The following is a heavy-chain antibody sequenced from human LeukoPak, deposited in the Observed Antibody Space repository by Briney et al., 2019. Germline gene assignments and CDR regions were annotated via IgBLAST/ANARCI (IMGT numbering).Heavy chain of an antibody. D-gene: IGHD2-21*02. J-gene: IGHJ4*02. CDR3: ATTYCGGDCYPAW. Sequence: SETLSLTCTVSGDSISKSSYYGGFIRQPPGKGLEWIGNIYYSGTTYYSPSLSSRVTISVDTSKNQFSLKLNSMTAADTAVYYCATTYCGGDCYPAWWGQGTLVTVSS. CDR1: GDSISKSSYY. V-gene: IGHV4-39*01. CDR2: IYYSGTT.